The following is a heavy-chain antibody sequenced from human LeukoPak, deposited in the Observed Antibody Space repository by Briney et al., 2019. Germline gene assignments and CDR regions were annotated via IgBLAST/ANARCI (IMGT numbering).Heavy chain of an antibody. J-gene: IGHJ3*02. CDR2: ISGSGGST. CDR1: GFTFSSYA. CDR3: AKGEYCSGGICRQTDAFDI. D-gene: IGHD2-15*01. Sequence: RPGGTLRLSCAASGFTFSSYAMGWVRQTAGKGLVGVSAISGSGGSTYYADSVKGRFTISRDNSKNTLYLQMNSLRAEDTAVYYCAKGEYCSGGICRQTDAFDIWGQGTMVTVSS. V-gene: IGHV3-23*01.